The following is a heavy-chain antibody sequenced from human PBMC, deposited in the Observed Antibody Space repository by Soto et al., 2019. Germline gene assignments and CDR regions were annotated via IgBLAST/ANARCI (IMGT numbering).Heavy chain of an antibody. CDR1: SSYA. J-gene: IGHJ4*02. CDR3: AKDSDSGSYSSLYFDY. V-gene: IGHV3-23*01. Sequence: SSYAMSWVRQAPGKGLEWVSAISGSGGSTYYADSVKGRFTISRDNSKNTLYLQMNSLRAEDTAVYYCAKDSDSGSYSSLYFDYWGQGTLVTVSS. D-gene: IGHD1-26*01. CDR2: ISGSGGST.